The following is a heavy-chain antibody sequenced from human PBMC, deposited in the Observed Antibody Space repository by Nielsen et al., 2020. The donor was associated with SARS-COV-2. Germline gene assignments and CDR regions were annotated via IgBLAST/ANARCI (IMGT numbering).Heavy chain of an antibody. J-gene: IGHJ4*02. CDR3: AVVVTAILGLDY. CDR1: GYTFTGYY. D-gene: IGHD2-21*02. CDR2: INPNSGNT. Sequence: ASVKVSCKASGYTFTGYYMHWVRQAPGQGLEWMGRINPNSGNTGYAQKFQGRVTMTRNTSISTAYMELSSLRSEDTAVYYCAVVVTAILGLDYWGQGTLVTVSS. V-gene: IGHV1-8*02.